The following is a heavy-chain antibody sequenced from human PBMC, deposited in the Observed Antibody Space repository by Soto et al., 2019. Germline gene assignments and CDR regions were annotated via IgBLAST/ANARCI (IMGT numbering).Heavy chain of an antibody. Sequence: GGSLRLSCAASGFTFSRDCMSWVRQAPWKGLEWVSLITDNGVSTYYADSVKGRFTISRDNTKNTLFLQMNSLRAEDTAVYYCAKERPTKTAFEYLGQGALVTVYS. CDR1: GFTFSRDC. CDR3: AKERPTKTAFEY. CDR2: ITDNGVST. J-gene: IGHJ4*02. D-gene: IGHD2-8*01. V-gene: IGHV3-23*01.